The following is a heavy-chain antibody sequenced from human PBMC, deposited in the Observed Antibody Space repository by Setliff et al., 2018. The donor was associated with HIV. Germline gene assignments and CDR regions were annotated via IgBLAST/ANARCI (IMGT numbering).Heavy chain of an antibody. CDR1: GGTFSSYA. CDR2: IIPIFGTA. CDR3: ARLTTTLSYYYYMDV. J-gene: IGHJ6*03. V-gene: IGHV1-69*13. D-gene: IGHD4-4*01. Sequence: VASVKVSCKASGGTFSSYAISWVRQAPGQGLEWMGGIIPIFGTANYAQKFQGRVTITADESTSTAYMELSSLRSEDTAVYYCARLTTTLSYYYYMDVWGKGTTVTVSS.